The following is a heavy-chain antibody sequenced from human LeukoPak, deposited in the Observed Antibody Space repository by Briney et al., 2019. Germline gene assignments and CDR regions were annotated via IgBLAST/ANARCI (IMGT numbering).Heavy chain of an antibody. CDR3: ASLYQDYGGGY. CDR1: GGSIRSGDYY. D-gene: IGHD4-23*01. J-gene: IGHJ4*02. CDR2: INHSGST. Sequence: SETLSLTCTVSGGSIRSGDYYWSWIRRPPGKGLEWIGEINHSGSTNYNPSLKSRVTISVDTSKNQFSLKLSSVTAADTAVYYCASLYQDYGGGYWGQGTLVTVSS. V-gene: IGHV4-34*01.